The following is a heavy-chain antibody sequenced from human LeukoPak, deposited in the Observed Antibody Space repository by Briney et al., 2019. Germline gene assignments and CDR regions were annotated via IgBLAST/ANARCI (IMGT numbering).Heavy chain of an antibody. CDR1: GYTLTELS. CDR2: FDPEDGET. D-gene: IGHD3-22*01. J-gene: IGHJ4*02. CDR3: ATDPKPYYYDSSGYLDY. Sequence: ASVKVSCKVSGYTLTELSMHWVRQAPGKGLEWMGGFDPEDGETIYAQKFQGRVTMTEDASTDTAYMELSSLRSEDTAVYYCATDPKPYYYDSSGYLDYWGQGTLVTVSS. V-gene: IGHV1-24*01.